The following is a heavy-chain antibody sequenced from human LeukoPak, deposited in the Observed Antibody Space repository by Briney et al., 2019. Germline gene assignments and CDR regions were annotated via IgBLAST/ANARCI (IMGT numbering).Heavy chain of an antibody. D-gene: IGHD6-19*01. J-gene: IGHJ6*02. CDR1: GFTFSTYA. V-gene: IGHV3-23*01. CDR2: ISSDATYT. CDR3: TKDGAGTYYGLDV. Sequence: GGSLRLSCAASGFTFSTYAMTWVRQAPGKGLEWVSAISSDATYTYYADSVKGRFTISRGNSKNTLFLEMNSLRAEDTATYYCTKDGAGTYYGLDVWGQGTTVIVSS.